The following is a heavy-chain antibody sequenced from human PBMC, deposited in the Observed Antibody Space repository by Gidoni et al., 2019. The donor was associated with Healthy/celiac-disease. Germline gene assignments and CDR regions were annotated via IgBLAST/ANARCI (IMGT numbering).Heavy chain of an antibody. Sequence: QVQLVESGGGVVQPGRSLRRSCAASGFTVSSYGMHWVRQAPGKGLEWVAVRWYDGSNKYYADSVKGRFTISRDNSKNTLYLQMNSLRAEDTAVYYCASPWGGTPGDSYYGMDVWGQGTTVTVSS. J-gene: IGHJ6*02. CDR2: RWYDGSNK. CDR3: ASPWGGTPGDSYYGMDV. V-gene: IGHV3-33*01. CDR1: GFTVSSYG. D-gene: IGHD2-21*01.